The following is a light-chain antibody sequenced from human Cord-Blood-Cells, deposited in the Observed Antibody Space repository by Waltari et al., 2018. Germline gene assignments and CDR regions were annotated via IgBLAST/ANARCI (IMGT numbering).Light chain of an antibody. CDR1: SSNTGSNT. CDR3: AAWDDSLNGYV. Sequence: QSVLPQPPSASGTPGQRVTISCSGSSSNTGSNTVNWDQQLPGTAPKLLIYSNIQRPSGVPDRFSGSKSGTSASLAISGLQAEDEADYYCAAWDDSLNGYVFGTGTKVTVL. V-gene: IGLV1-44*01. J-gene: IGLJ1*01. CDR2: SNI.